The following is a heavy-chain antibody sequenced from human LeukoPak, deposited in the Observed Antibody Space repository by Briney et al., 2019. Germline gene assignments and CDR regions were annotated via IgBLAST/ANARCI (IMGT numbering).Heavy chain of an antibody. CDR1: GFTFSSYD. Sequence: GGSLRLSCAASGFTFSSYDMGWVRQAPGSGLDWVSSIRPSGDKTYYGDSVKGRFTTSRDNSKNTVYLPMHSMRVDDTAAYYCARVPGWQSFDPWGPGNLVTVSS. V-gene: IGHV3-23*01. J-gene: IGHJ5*02. CDR3: ARVPGWQSFDP. D-gene: IGHD2-15*01. CDR2: IRPSGDKT.